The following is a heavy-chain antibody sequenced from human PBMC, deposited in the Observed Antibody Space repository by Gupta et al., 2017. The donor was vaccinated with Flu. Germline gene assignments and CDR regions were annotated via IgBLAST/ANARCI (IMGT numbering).Heavy chain of an antibody. J-gene: IGHJ4*02. D-gene: IGHD2-15*01. V-gene: IGHV4-39*01. CDR2: IYYSGNT. CDR1: GGSINRNSYY. CDR3: ARQFVGYCSGGTCYDENDY. Sequence: QLQLQESGPGLVKPSETLSLTCTVSGGSINRNSYYWGWIRQPPGKGLEWIGSIYYSGNTYYNPSLKSRVTISVDASNNQFSLKLSSMTAADTAVYYCARQFVGYCSGGTCYDENDYWGQGTLVTVSS.